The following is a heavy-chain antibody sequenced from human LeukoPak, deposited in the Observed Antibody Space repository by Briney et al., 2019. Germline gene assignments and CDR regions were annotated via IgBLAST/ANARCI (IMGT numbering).Heavy chain of an antibody. CDR1: GGSISSSSYY. D-gene: IGHD2-8*01. V-gene: IGHV4-39*01. Sequence: SETLSLTCTVSGGSISSSSYYWGWIRQPPGKGLEWIGSIYYSGSTYYNPSLKSRVTISVDTSKDQFSLKLRSVTAADTAVYYCARRLTEYCTKGVCYWFDYWGRGTLVTVS. J-gene: IGHJ4*02. CDR2: IYYSGST. CDR3: ARRLTEYCTKGVCYWFDY.